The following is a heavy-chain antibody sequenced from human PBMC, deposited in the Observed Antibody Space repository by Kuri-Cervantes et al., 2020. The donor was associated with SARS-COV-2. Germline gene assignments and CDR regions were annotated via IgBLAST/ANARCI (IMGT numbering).Heavy chain of an antibody. J-gene: IGHJ4*02. CDR1: GFTSSSYS. V-gene: IGHV3-21*01. D-gene: IGHD2-21*01. CDR2: ISSSSSYI. CDR3: AKVQVAYCGGDCSYLDY. Sequence: GESLKSSCAASGFTSSSYSMNWVRQAPGKGLEWVSSISSSSSYIYYADSVKGRFTISRDNAKNSLYLQMTSLRAEDTAVYYCAKVQVAYCGGDCSYLDYWGQGTLVTVSS.